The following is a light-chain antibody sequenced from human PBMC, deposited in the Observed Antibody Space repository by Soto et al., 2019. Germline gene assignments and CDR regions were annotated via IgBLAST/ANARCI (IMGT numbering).Light chain of an antibody. CDR1: SGSIASDY. V-gene: IGLV6-57*04. CDR3: QSVDGKYVV. J-gene: IGLJ2*01. CDR2: EDS. Sequence: NFMLTQPHSVSESPGQTVTISCTRSSGSIASDYVQWYQQRPGSAPINVIFEDSQRPSGVPDRFSGSIDSSSNSASLTISRLTTGDAADYYCQSVDGKYVVFGGGTKLTVL.